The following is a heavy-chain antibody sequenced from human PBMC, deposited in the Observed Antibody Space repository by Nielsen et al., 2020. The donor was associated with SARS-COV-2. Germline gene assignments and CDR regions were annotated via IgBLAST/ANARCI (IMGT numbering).Heavy chain of an antibody. CDR1: GFTFDDYA. Sequence: GGSLRLSCAASGFTFDDYAMHWVRQAPGKGLEWVSGISWNSGSIGYADSVKGRFTISRDNAKNSLYLQMNSLRAEDTAVYYCAKGYGPFDYWGQGTLVTVSS. V-gene: IGHV3-9*01. D-gene: IGHD3-16*01. CDR3: AKGYGPFDY. J-gene: IGHJ4*02. CDR2: ISWNSGSI.